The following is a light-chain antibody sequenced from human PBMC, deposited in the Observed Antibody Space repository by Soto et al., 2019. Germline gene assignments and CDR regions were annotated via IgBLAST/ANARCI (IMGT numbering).Light chain of an antibody. CDR1: QSVSSN. V-gene: IGKV3D-15*01. J-gene: IGKJ5*01. Sequence: EIVMPQSPATLSVSPGERATLSCRASQSVSSNLAWYQQKPGQAPRLLIWGVSNRATGIPDRFSGSGSGTEFTLTISSLQSEDFAVYYCEQYNNWPITFGQGTRLEIK. CDR3: EQYNNWPIT. CDR2: GVS.